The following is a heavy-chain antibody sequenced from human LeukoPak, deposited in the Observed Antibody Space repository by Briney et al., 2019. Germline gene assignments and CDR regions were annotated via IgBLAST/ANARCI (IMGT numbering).Heavy chain of an antibody. CDR2: ISAYNGNT. D-gene: IGHD3-22*01. V-gene: IGHV1-18*01. CDR3: ARGRGSSGYSVWYYYMDV. Sequence: ASVTVSCKASGYTFTSYGISWVRQAPGQGLEWMGWISAYNGNTNYAQKLQGRVTMTTDTSTSTAYMELRSLRSDDTAVYYCARGRGSSGYSVWYYYMDVWGKGTTVTVSS. J-gene: IGHJ6*03. CDR1: GYTFTSYG.